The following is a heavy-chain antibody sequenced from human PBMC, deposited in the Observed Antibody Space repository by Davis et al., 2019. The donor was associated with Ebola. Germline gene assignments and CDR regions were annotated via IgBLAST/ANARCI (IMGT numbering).Heavy chain of an antibody. CDR2: VNAGYGNT. D-gene: IGHD3-3*01. CDR3: ARVLIAYDFWSGDTRTFDY. Sequence: ASVKVSCKASGYTFTTYAMHWVRQAPGQRLEWMGWVNAGYGNTKYSQKFQGRVTITRDTSASIAYMELSSLRSEDTAVYYCARVLIAYDFWSGDTRTFDYWGQGTLVSVSS. CDR1: GYTFTTYA. J-gene: IGHJ4*02. V-gene: IGHV1-3*01.